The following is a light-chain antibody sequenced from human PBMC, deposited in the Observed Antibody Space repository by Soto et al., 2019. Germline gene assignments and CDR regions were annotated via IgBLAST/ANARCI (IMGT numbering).Light chain of an antibody. Sequence: QSALTQPASVSGSPGQSIPISCTGTRSDVGAYNYVSWYQQPPGEAPKLMIYEVTDRPSGVSNRFSGSKSGNTASLTISGLQAEDEADYYCSSYTSSDTLVFGTGTKLTVL. V-gene: IGLV2-14*01. CDR2: EVT. CDR1: RSDVGAYNY. CDR3: SSYTSSDTLV. J-gene: IGLJ1*01.